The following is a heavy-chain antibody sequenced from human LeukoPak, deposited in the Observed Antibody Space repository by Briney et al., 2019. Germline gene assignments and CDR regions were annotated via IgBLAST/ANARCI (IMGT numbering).Heavy chain of an antibody. J-gene: IGHJ4*02. CDR3: ARGGYGAYMG. CDR2: IKSDGAGT. V-gene: IGHV3-74*01. D-gene: IGHD4-17*01. CDR1: GFSFSSFW. Sequence: GGSLRLSCAASGFSFSSFWMHWVRQAPGKGLVWVSGIKSDGAGTSYVDSVKGRFTISRDNAKNTLDLQMNSLRAEDTAVYYCARGGYGAYMGWGQGMLVTVSS.